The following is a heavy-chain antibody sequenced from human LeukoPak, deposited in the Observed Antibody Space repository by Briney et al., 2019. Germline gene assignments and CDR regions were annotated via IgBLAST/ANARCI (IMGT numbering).Heavy chain of an antibody. V-gene: IGHV4-34*01. CDR3: ARGHGIVSGYYPYYYYGTDV. Sequence: SETLSLTCTVSGGSISSYYWSWIRLPPGKGLEWIGESDDGGDTNYNPSLKSRVTISVDTPKNQISLKLSSVTAADTAVYYCARGHGIVSGYYPYYYYGTDVWGQGTTVTVSS. CDR2: SDDGGDT. CDR1: GGSISSYY. D-gene: IGHD3-9*01. J-gene: IGHJ6*02.